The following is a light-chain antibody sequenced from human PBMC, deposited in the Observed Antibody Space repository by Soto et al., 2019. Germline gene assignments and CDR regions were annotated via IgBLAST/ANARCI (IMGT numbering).Light chain of an antibody. V-gene: IGLV2-14*03. CDR2: DVS. Sequence: QSVLTQPASVSGSPGQSITISCTGTSSDVGGYNYVSWYQHHPGKAPKLMIYDVSNRPSGVSNRFSGSKSGNTASLTISGLQPEHEAEYYCCSYTTSNTRQIVFGTGTKLTVL. CDR3: CSYTTSNTRQIV. J-gene: IGLJ1*01. CDR1: SSDVGGYNY.